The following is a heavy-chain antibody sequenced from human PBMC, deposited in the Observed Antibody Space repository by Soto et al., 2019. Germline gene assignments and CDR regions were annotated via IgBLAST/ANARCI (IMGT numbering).Heavy chain of an antibody. CDR1: GFTLGNYA. CDR2: ISGSGGST. V-gene: IGHV3-23*01. Sequence: EVQLLESGGDLVQPGESLRVSCAASGFTLGNYAMSWVRQAPGKGLEWVSSISGSGGSTYYADSVKGRFTIARDNSKSTLSLQMNSPRVDDTALYYCARAPASSLTASRPFDYWGQGTLVTVSS. CDR3: ARAPASSLTASRPFDY. J-gene: IGHJ4*02. D-gene: IGHD5-18*01.